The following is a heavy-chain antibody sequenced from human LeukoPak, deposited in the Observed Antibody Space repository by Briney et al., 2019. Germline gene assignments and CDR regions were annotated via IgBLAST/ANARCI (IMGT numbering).Heavy chain of an antibody. J-gene: IGHJ4*02. D-gene: IGHD6-13*01. V-gene: IGHV3-7*01. CDR3: AREAASDNPYFDY. Sequence: PGGSLRLSCAASGFTFSSYSMNWVRQAPGKGLQWVANIRQDGSEKYYVDSVKGRFTISRDNARNSLFLQLNSLRAEDTAVYYCAREAASDNPYFDYWGQGTLVTVSS. CDR2: IRQDGSEK. CDR1: GFTFSSYS.